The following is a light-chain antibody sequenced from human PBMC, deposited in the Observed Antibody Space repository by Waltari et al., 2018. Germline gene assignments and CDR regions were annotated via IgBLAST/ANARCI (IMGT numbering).Light chain of an antibody. J-gene: IGLJ2*01. V-gene: IGLV6-57*03. CDR3: QTYDSTKIHVV. Sequence: NVLLTQPHSVSESPGKTVTISCTRSSGSIASNNLPWYQPPPGIAPTIVIYEDDQRPTGVPDRFSGSIDSSSNSASLTISGLKTEDEADYYCQTYDSTKIHVVFGGGTKLTVL. CDR2: EDD. CDR1: SGSIASNN.